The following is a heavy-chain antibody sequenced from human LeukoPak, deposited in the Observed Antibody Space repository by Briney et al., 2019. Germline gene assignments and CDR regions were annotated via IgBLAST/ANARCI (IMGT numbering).Heavy chain of an antibody. CDR2: IRSDGSST. CDR1: GFSFSDYI. D-gene: IGHD6-19*01. CDR3: TRRYGDHSGWAGYHDS. Sequence: PGGSLRLSCVASGFSFSDYIMHWVRQAPGKGLEYVSAIRSDGSSTVYPNSGKGRFTISRDNSKSTLYLQMGSLRAEDTAVYYCTRRYGDHSGWAGYHDSWGQGTLVTVSS. J-gene: IGHJ4*02. V-gene: IGHV3-64*01.